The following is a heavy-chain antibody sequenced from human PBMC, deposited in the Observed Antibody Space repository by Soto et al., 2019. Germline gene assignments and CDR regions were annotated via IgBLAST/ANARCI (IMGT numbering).Heavy chain of an antibody. D-gene: IGHD6-6*01. CDR1: GYTFTGYY. CDR3: ARQRVGQLVRGSDGMDV. J-gene: IGHJ6*02. V-gene: IGHV1-2*04. CDR2: INPNSGGT. Sequence: QVQLVQSGAEVKKPGASVKVSCKASGYTFTGYYMHWVRQAPGQGLEWMGWINPNSGGTNYAQKFQGWVTMTRDTSISTAYMELSRLRSDDTAVYYCARQRVGQLVRGSDGMDVWGQGTTVTVSS.